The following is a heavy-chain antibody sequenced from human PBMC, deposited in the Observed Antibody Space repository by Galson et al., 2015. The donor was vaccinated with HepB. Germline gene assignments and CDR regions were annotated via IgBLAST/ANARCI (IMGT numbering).Heavy chain of an antibody. CDR1: GFTFDDHG. CDR2: INWNGGST. D-gene: IGHD5-18*01. J-gene: IGHJ4*02. CDR3: TRDSSYGSFDY. V-gene: IGHV3-20*01. Sequence: SLRLACAASGFTFDDHGMNWVRQAPGKGLAGVSGINWNGGSTGYADSVKGRFTISRDNAKNFLYLQRNSLRAEDTALYHCTRDSSYGSFDYWGQGTRGTVSS.